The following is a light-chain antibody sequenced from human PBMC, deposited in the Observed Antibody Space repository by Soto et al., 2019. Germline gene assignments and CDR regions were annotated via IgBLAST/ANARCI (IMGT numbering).Light chain of an antibody. CDR1: SSDVGGYNY. V-gene: IGLV2-14*01. J-gene: IGLJ1*01. CDR2: EVS. CDR3: SSYTTTNTYV. Sequence: SALTQPVSVSGSPGQSITISCTGTSSDVGGYNYVSWYQQHPGKAPKLMIYEVSNRPSGVSYRFSGSKSGNTASLTISGLQAEDEADYYCSSYTTTNTYVFGTGTKLTVL.